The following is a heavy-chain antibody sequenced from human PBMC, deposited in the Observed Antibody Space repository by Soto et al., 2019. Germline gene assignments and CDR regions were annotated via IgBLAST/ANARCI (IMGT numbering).Heavy chain of an antibody. CDR1: GGTFSSYA. Sequence: SVKVSCKASGGTFSSYAISWVRQAPGQGLEWMGGIIPIFGTANYAQKFQGRVTITADESTSTAYMELRSLRSDDTAVYYCAREGLAVALDYWGQGTLVTVSS. D-gene: IGHD6-19*01. V-gene: IGHV1-69*13. CDR3: AREGLAVALDY. J-gene: IGHJ4*02. CDR2: IIPIFGTA.